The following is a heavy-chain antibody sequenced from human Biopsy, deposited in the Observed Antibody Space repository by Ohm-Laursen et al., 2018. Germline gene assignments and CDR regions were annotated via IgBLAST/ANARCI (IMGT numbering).Heavy chain of an antibody. CDR3: AADINVWNVNY. Sequence: ASVKVPCKVSGYTLTALSMHWARQAPGRGLEWMGGFAPENGKTIYAQKFQGRITMTEDTSTDTAYMELSSLRSEDTAVYYCAADINVWNVNYWGQGTQVTVSS. CDR1: GYTLTALS. J-gene: IGHJ4*02. V-gene: IGHV1-24*01. D-gene: IGHD1-1*01. CDR2: FAPENGKT.